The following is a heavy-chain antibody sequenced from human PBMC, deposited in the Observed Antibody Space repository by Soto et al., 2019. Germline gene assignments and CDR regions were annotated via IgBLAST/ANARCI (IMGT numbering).Heavy chain of an antibody. V-gene: IGHV3-66*01. CDR1: GLTASSND. CDR2: TYSAGNT. Sequence: GGSLRLSCAASGLTASSNDMSWVRQAPGKGLECVSITYSAGNTYYADSVKGRFIISRDNSKNTLYLQMNSLRADDTAVYYCARGSLYWGQGTLVTVSS. CDR3: ARGSLY. J-gene: IGHJ4*01.